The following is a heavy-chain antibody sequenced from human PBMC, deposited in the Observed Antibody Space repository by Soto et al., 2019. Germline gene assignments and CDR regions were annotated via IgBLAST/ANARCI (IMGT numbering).Heavy chain of an antibody. J-gene: IGHJ4*02. Sequence: PSETLSLTCAVYGGSLSGYYWSWIRQPPGKGLEWIGEINHSGSTNYNPSLKSRVTISVDTSKNQFSLKLSSVTAADTAVYYCARGLRGSGRGYWGQGTLVTVSS. CDR2: INHSGST. CDR3: ARGLRGSGRGY. V-gene: IGHV4-34*01. CDR1: GGSLSGYY. D-gene: IGHD3-10*01.